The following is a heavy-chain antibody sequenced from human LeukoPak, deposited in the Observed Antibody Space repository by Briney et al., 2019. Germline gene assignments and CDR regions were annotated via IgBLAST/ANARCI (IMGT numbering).Heavy chain of an antibody. V-gene: IGHV4-39*07. CDR3: ARDPGGRIAATNWFDP. J-gene: IGHJ5*02. Sequence: SETLSLTCTVSGGSISSSSYYWGWIRQPPGKGLEWIGSIYYSGSTYYNPSLKSRVTISVDTSKNQFSLKLSSVTAADTAVYYCARDPGGRIAATNWFDPWGQGTLVTVSS. CDR2: IYYSGST. D-gene: IGHD6-6*01. CDR1: GGSISSSSYY.